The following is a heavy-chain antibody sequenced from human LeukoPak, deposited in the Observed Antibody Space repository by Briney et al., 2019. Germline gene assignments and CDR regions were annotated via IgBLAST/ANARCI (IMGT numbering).Heavy chain of an antibody. CDR2: IYWDDDK. CDR3: AHSFYYDSSGYYFDY. V-gene: IGHV2-5*02. CDR1: GFSLSTSGVG. J-gene: IGHJ4*02. Sequence: SGPTLVKPTQTLTLTCTFSGFSLSTSGVGVGWIRQPPGKALEWLALIYWDDDKRYSPSLKSRLTITKDTSKNQVVLTMTNMDPVDTATYYRAHSFYYDSSGYYFDYWGQGTLVTVSS. D-gene: IGHD3-22*01.